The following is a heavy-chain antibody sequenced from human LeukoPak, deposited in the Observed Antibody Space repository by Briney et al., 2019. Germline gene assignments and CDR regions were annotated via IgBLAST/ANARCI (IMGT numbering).Heavy chain of an antibody. CDR1: GYTFTGYY. D-gene: IGHD6-6*01. CDR3: ARPVPSRHSSCHETPRFDP. V-gene: IGHV1-2*02. J-gene: IGHJ5*02. CDR2: INPNSGGT. Sequence: ASVKVSCKASGYTFTGYYMHWVRQAPGQGLEWMGWINPNSGGTNYAQKFQGRVTMTRDTSISTAYMELSRLRSDDTAVYYCARPVPSRHSSCHETPRFDPWGQGTLVTVSS.